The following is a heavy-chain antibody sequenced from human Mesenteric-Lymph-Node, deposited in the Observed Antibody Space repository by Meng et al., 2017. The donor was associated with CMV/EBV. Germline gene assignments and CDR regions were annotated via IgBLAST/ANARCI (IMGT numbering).Heavy chain of an antibody. Sequence: ACGVTFSSDWKSWVRQAPGKGLEWVANINQDGSEKYYVDSVKGRFTISRDNAKNSLSLQMNSLRAEDTAVYYCAVEELEYSSSLPIPWGQGTLVTVSS. CDR1: GVTFSSDW. D-gene: IGHD6-6*01. V-gene: IGHV3-7*01. CDR2: INQDGSEK. J-gene: IGHJ4*02. CDR3: AVEELEYSSSLPIP.